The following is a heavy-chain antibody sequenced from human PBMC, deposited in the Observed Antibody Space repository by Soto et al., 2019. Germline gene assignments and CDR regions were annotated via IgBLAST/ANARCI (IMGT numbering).Heavy chain of an antibody. CDR2: INHSGST. CDR1: GGSFSGYY. V-gene: IGHV4-34*01. D-gene: IGHD6-13*01. J-gene: IGHJ5*02. Sequence: SETLSLTCAVYGGSFSGYYWSWIRQPPGKGLEWIGEINHSGSTNYNPSLKSRVTISVDTSKNQFSLKLSSVTAADTAVYYCASFSGIAAAGDWFDPWGQGTLVTVSS. CDR3: ASFSGIAAAGDWFDP.